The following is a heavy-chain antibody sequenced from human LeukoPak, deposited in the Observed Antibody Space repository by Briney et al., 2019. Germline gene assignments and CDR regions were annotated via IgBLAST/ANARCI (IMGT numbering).Heavy chain of an antibody. CDR1: GYTFTTYD. CDR2: INPNSGGT. D-gene: IGHD3-9*01. V-gene: IGHV1-2*02. Sequence: ASVKVSCKASGYTFTTYDINWVRQAAGQGLEWMGWINPNSGGTNYAQKFQGRVTMTRDTSISTAYMELSRLRSDDTAVYYCARGTQTYYDILTGYARHWGQGTLVTVSS. J-gene: IGHJ4*02. CDR3: ARGTQTYYDILTGYARH.